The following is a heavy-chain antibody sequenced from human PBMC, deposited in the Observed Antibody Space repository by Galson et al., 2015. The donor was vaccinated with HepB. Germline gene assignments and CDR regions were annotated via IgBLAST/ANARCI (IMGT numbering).Heavy chain of an antibody. J-gene: IGHJ6*02. CDR1: GFTFSSYS. CDR3: ARDRNYYGSGSPRNGMDV. Sequence: SLRLSCAASGFTFSSYSMNWVRQAPGKGLEWVASITRTSNAIYYAGSVKGRFTISRDNGWSSLSLQMNSLRAEDTAVYYCARDRNYYGSGSPRNGMDVWGQGTTVTVSS. V-gene: IGHV3-21*01. CDR2: ITRTSNAI. D-gene: IGHD3-10*01.